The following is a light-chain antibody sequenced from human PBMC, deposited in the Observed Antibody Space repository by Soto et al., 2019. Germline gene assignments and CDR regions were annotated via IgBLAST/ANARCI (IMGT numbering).Light chain of an antibody. CDR1: QSISSW. CDR2: KAS. J-gene: IGKJ1*01. V-gene: IGKV1-5*03. CDR3: QQYNSYWT. Sequence: DIQMTQSPSTLSASLGDRVTITCRASQSISSWLAWYQQKPGKAPKLLIYKASSLESGVPSRLSGSGSGTEFTLTIRSLQPDDFATYYCQQYNSYWTSGQGTKVDIK.